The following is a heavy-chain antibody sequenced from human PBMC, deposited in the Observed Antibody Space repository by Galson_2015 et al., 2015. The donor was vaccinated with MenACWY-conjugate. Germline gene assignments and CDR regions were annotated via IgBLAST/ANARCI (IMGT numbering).Heavy chain of an antibody. D-gene: IGHD2-15*01. CDR1: GFTFSSYA. V-gene: IGHV3-23*01. J-gene: IGHJ5*02. Sequence: SLRLSCAASGFTFSSYAMSWVRQAPGKGLEWVSAISGSGGSTNYADSVKGRFTISRDNSKNTLYLQMNSLRAEDTAVYYCAKGGCSGGSCYGTRFDPWGQGTLVTVSS. CDR3: AKGGCSGGSCYGTRFDP. CDR2: ISGSGGST.